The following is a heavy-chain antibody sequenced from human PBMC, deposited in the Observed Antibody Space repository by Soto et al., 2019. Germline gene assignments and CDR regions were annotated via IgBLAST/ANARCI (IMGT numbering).Heavy chain of an antibody. D-gene: IGHD4-17*01. CDR1: GFSFSIHG. J-gene: IGHJ5*02. Sequence: PGGSLRLSCEASGFSFSIHGMHWVRQAPGKGLEWLAVISYDGNNKYYADSVKGRFSISRDNYKNTLYLQMNSLRAEDTAVYYCAKDHLPTTITTPWFDPWGQGTLVTVSS. V-gene: IGHV3-30*18. CDR3: AKDHLPTTITTPWFDP. CDR2: ISYDGNNK.